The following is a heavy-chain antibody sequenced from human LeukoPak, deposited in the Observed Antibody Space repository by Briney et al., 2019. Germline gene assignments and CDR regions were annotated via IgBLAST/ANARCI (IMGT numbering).Heavy chain of an antibody. Sequence: PGGSLRLSCEASGFTFSSYYMNWVRQAPGRGLEWVSSIGSSSIHIYYADSVKGRFTISRDNAKNSLYLQMNSLRAEDTAVYYCARGVSYRVVVTATDFDYWGQGTLVTVYS. CDR3: ARGVSYRVVVTATDFDY. V-gene: IGHV3-21*01. CDR2: IGSSSIHI. D-gene: IGHD2-21*02. CDR1: GFTFSSYY. J-gene: IGHJ4*02.